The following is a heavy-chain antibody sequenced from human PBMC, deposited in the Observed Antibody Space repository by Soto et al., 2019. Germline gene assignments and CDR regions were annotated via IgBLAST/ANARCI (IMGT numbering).Heavy chain of an antibody. Sequence: SETLSLTCTVSGGSINDFYWSWIRQPPGKGLEWIGYIYYSGSTDYNPSLKGRVTISVDTSKNQFSLKLRSETAADTAVYYCARVGGVAARTFDYWGQGTLVTVSS. CDR3: ARVGGVAARTFDY. D-gene: IGHD6-6*01. CDR1: GGSINDFY. J-gene: IGHJ4*02. V-gene: IGHV4-59*01. CDR2: IYYSGST.